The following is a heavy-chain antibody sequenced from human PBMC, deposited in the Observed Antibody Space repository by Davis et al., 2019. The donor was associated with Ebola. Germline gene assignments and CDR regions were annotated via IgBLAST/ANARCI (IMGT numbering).Heavy chain of an antibody. CDR1: GDSVSRNTAA. J-gene: IGHJ4*02. CDR3: ARDPPYDQGYDY. D-gene: IGHD3-22*01. CDR2: TYYRSKWNF. V-gene: IGHV6-1*01. Sequence: SQTLSLTCVISGDSVSRNTAAWNWIRQSPSRGLEWLGRTYYRSKWNFDYAESVKSRISINPDTSKNQFSLQLTSVTPEDTAVYYCARDPPYDQGYDYWGQGTLVTVSS.